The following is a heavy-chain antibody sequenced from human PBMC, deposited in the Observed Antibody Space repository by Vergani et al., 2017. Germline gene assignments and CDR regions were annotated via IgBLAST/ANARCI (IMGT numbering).Heavy chain of an antibody. D-gene: IGHD2-2*01. V-gene: IGHV1-69*01. CDR3: ARALXVVPAAGYYDYMDV. Sequence: QVQLVQSGAEVKKPGSSVKVSCKASGGTFSSYAISWVRQAPGQGLEWMGGIIPIFGTANYAQKFQGRVTITADESTSTAYMELSSLRSEDTAVYYCARALXVVPAAGYYDYMDVWGKGTTVTVSS. CDR1: GGTFSSYA. CDR2: IIPIFGTA. J-gene: IGHJ6*03.